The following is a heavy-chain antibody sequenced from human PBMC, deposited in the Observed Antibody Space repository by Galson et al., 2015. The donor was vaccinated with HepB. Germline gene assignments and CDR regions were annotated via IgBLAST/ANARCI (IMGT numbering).Heavy chain of an antibody. CDR2: IKSKTDGGTT. V-gene: IGHV3-15*07. D-gene: IGHD3-22*01. J-gene: IGHJ3*02. CDR1: GFTFSNAW. CDR3: TTDTYYYDSNEGGEAFDI. Sequence: SLRLSCAASGFTFSNAWMNWVRQAPGKGLEWVGRIKSKTDGGTTDYAAPVKGRFTISRDDSKNTLYLQMNSLKTEDTAVYYCTTDTYYYDSNEGGEAFDIWGQGTMVTVSS.